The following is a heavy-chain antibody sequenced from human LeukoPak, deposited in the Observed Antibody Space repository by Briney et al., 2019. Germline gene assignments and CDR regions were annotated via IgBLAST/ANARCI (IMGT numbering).Heavy chain of an antibody. CDR1: GFTFSSYE. Sequence: GGSLRLSCAASGFTFSSYEMDWVRQAPGKGPEWVSYTSSSGSTIHYADSVKGRFTISRDNAMNSLYLQMNGLRAEDTAVYYCARDRAVYDSSGYYYVWGQGTLVTVSS. V-gene: IGHV3-48*03. CDR2: TSSSGSTI. D-gene: IGHD3-22*01. CDR3: ARDRAVYDSSGYYYV. J-gene: IGHJ4*02.